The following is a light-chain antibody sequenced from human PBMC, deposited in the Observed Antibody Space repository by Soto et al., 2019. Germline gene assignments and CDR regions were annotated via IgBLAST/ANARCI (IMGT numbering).Light chain of an antibody. V-gene: IGKV3-11*01. J-gene: IGKJ1*01. CDR2: DAS. CDR3: QQLNSYPRT. CDR1: QSVTTY. Sequence: EIVLTQSPAILSLSPGERATLSCRASQSVTTYLAWFQQKPGQAPRLLIFDASRRATGIPGRFSGSGSGTDFTLTISSLEPEDFAIYYCQQLNSYPRTFGQGTKVEIK.